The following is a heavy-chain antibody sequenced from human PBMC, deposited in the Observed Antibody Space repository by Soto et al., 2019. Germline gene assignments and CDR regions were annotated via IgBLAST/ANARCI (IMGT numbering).Heavy chain of an antibody. CDR1: GDSMDGYY. Sequence: SETLSVTCTVSGDSMDGYYWSWIRQPPGKRLEWIGYVFYTGNTYYNPSLENRVTISVDTSKKEFSLRLTSVTSADTAVYFCARHPGASFDSWGQGNLVTVSS. V-gene: IGHV4-59*08. CDR2: VFYTGNT. J-gene: IGHJ4*02. D-gene: IGHD3-10*01. CDR3: ARHPGASFDS.